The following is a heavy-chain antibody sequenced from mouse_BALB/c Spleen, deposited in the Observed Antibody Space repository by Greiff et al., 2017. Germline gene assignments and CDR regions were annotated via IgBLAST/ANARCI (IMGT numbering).Heavy chain of an antibody. V-gene: IGHV5-17*02. CDR2: ISSGSSTI. CDR3: AIGMCDNLCYVDY. Sequence: EVKLQESGGGLVQPGGSRKLSCAASGFTFSSFGMHWVRQAPEKGLEWVAYISSGSSTIYYADTVKGRFTISRDNPKNTLFLQMTSLRSEDAAMYYCAIGMCDNLCYVDYWGQGTSVTVSS. J-gene: IGHJ4*01. D-gene: IGHD3-3*01. CDR1: GFTFSSFG.